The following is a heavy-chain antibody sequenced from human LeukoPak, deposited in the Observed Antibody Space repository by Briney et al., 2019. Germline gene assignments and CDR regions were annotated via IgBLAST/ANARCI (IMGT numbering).Heavy chain of an antibody. V-gene: IGHV3-33*01. J-gene: IGHJ5*02. CDR1: GFTFSSYG. CDR3: ARDGYYYGSGSYYNTPGWFDP. D-gene: IGHD3-10*01. Sequence: GRSLRLSCAASGFTFSSYGMHWVRQAPGKGLDGVAVIWYDGSNKYYADSVKGRFTISRDNSKNTLYLQMNSLRAEDTAVYYCARDGYYYGSGSYYNTPGWFDPWGQGTLVTVSS. CDR2: IWYDGSNK.